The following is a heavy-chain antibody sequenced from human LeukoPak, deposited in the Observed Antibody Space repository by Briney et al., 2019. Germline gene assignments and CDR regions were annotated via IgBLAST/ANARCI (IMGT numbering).Heavy chain of an antibody. CDR1: GFTFSTYW. V-gene: IGHV3-7*01. Sequence: GGSLRLSCAASGFTFSTYWMSWVRQAPGKGLEGVANIKQDGNEKYFVDSVKGRFTISRDNAKNSLYLQMHSLRAEDTAVYYCARLGGSSWYDAFFDYWGRGTLVTVSS. CDR3: ARLGGSSWYDAFFDY. CDR2: IKQDGNEK. D-gene: IGHD6-13*01. J-gene: IGHJ4*02.